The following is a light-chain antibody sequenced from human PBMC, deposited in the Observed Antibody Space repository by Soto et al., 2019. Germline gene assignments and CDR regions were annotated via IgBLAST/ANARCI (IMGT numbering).Light chain of an antibody. CDR3: SAYTSSSSYV. CDR2: DVS. Sequence: SALTQPAPVSGAPGQAITISCTGTSKDVGGYKYVSWYQQHPGKAPKLMIYDVSNRPSGVSNRFSGSKSGNTASLTISGLQSEDEADYYCSAYTSSSSYVFGSGTKVTVL. V-gene: IGLV2-14*03. CDR1: SKDVGGYKY. J-gene: IGLJ1*01.